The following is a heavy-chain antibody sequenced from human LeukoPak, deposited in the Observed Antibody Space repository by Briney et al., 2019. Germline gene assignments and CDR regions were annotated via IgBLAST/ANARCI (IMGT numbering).Heavy chain of an antibody. CDR3: AREGIAVAGTVFIDY. CDR2: ISRRGSTI. J-gene: IGHJ4*02. V-gene: IGHV3-11*04. D-gene: IGHD6-19*01. Sequence: GGSLRLSCAASGFTFSNSYMTWIRHAPGKGREWVSHISRRGSTIYYTDSEKGRFTISRDNAKNSLYLEMNSLRGEDTAVYYCAREGIAVAGTVFIDYCGEGALVTVSS. CDR1: GFTFSNSY.